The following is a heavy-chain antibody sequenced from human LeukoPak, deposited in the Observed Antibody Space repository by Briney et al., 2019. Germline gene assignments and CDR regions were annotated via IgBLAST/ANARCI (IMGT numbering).Heavy chain of an antibody. V-gene: IGHV3-23*01. J-gene: IGHJ4*02. D-gene: IGHD6-19*01. CDR1: GFTFSSYA. CDR2: ISGSGYST. CDR3: AKGTVAAPPIDY. Sequence: GGSLRLSCAASGFTFSSYAMSWVRQAPGKGLEWVSAISGSGYSTYYADSVKGRFTISRDNSKNTLFLQMNSLRAEDTAVYYCAKGTVAAPPIDYWGQGTLVTVSS.